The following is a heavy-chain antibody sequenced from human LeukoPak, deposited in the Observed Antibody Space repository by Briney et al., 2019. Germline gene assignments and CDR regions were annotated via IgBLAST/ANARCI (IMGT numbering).Heavy chain of an antibody. Sequence: PSETLSLTCTVSGGSISSYYWSWIRQPAGKGLEWIGRIYTSGSTNYNPSLKSRVTMSVDTSKNQFSLKLSSVTAADMAVYYCARDGGSWYYYYMDVWGKGTTVTVSS. J-gene: IGHJ6*03. CDR1: GGSISSYY. CDR2: IYTSGST. CDR3: ARDGGSWYYYYMDV. V-gene: IGHV4-4*07. D-gene: IGHD3-10*01.